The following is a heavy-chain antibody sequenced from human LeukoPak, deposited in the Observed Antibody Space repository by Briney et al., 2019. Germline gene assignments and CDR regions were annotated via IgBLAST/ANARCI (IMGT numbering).Heavy chain of an antibody. D-gene: IGHD3-22*01. CDR3: ARWSPPSRGGDMIVVVITTGFDY. CDR2: IYYSGST. V-gene: IGHV4-39*07. Sequence: SETLSLTCTVSGGSISGTSYYWGWIRQPPGKGLEWIGSIYYSGSTYYNPSLKSRVTISVDTSKNQFSLKLSSVTAADTAVYYCARWSPPSRGGDMIVVVITTGFDYWGQGTLVTVSS. CDR1: GGSISGTSYY. J-gene: IGHJ4*02.